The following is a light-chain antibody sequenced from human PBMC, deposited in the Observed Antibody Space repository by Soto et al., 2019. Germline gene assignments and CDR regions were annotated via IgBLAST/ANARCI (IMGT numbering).Light chain of an antibody. CDR3: QQYYSTPYT. V-gene: IGKV4-1*01. J-gene: IGKJ2*01. CDR1: RSVLYKSNNKNH. Sequence: DIVMTQSPDSLAVSLGERATMNCKCSRSVLYKSNNKNHLAWYQQKPGQPPQLIIYWASTRESGVPERFSGSGSGTDFTLTISSLQAEDVAVYYCQQYYSTPYTFGQGTKLEIK. CDR2: WAS.